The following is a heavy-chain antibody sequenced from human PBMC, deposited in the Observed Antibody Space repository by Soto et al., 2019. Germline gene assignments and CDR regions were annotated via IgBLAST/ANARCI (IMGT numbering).Heavy chain of an antibody. D-gene: IGHD3-10*01. V-gene: IGHV3-11*01. CDR2: ISSSGSTI. J-gene: IGHJ4*02. Sequence: PGGSQRLCYGAAGFDFSYYYMIWLRQAPGKGLEWVSYISSSGSTIYYADSVKGRFTISRDNAKNSLYLQMNSLRAEDTAVYYCASKYGSGSYYKAKFDYCGQGTLVTVSS. CDR3: ASKYGSGSYYKAKFDY. CDR1: GFDFSYYY.